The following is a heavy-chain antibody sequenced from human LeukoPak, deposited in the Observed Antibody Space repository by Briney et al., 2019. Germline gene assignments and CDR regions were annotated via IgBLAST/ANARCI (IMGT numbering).Heavy chain of an antibody. D-gene: IGHD3-9*01. CDR1: GFTFSDYY. CDR3: ARAPPDILTGFPGAFDI. Sequence: GGSLRPSCAASGFTFSDYYMSWIRQAPGKGLEWVSYISSSSSYTNYADSVKGRFTISRDNAKNSLYLQMNSLRAEDTAVYYCARAPPDILTGFPGAFDIWGQGTMVTVSS. V-gene: IGHV3-11*05. J-gene: IGHJ3*02. CDR2: ISSSSSYT.